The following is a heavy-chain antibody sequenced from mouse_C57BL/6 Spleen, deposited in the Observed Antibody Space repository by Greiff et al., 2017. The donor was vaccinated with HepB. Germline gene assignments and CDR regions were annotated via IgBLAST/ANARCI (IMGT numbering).Heavy chain of an antibody. CDR1: GYTFTDYY. J-gene: IGHJ2*01. D-gene: IGHD2-2*01. CDR2: INPNNGGT. V-gene: IGHV1-26*01. CDR3: ARLPSTMVTSFDY. Sequence: VQLQQSGPELVKPGASVKISCKASGYTFTDYYMNWVKQSHGKSLEWIGDINPNNGGTSYNQKIKGKATLTVDKSSSTAYMELRSLTSEDSAVYYCARLPSTMVTSFDYWGQGTTLTVSS.